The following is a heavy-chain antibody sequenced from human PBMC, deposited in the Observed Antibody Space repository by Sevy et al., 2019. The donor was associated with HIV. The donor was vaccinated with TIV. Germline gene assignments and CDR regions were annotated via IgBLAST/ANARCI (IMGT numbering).Heavy chain of an antibody. CDR1: GFTFSSYA. D-gene: IGHD4-17*01. J-gene: IGHJ4*02. V-gene: IGHV3-23*01. CDR3: AKRGLRRTGGFDY. Sequence: GGSLRLSCAASGFTFSSYAMSWVRQAPGKGPEWVSAISGSGGSTYYADSVKGRFTISRDNSKNTLYLQMNSLRAEDTAVYYCAKRGLRRTGGFDYWGQGTLVTVSS. CDR2: ISGSGGST.